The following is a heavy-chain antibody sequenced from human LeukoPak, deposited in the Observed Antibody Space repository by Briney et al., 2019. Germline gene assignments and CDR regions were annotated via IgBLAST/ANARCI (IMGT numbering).Heavy chain of an antibody. D-gene: IGHD5-18*01. Sequence: SETLSLTCTVSGGSISTYYWSWIRQPPGKRLEWIGYIYYTGTTNYNPSLTSRLTISVDTSKSQFSLRLSSVTSADTAVYYCVGTKLWLPFDSWGQGTLVTVSS. CDR3: VGTKLWLPFDS. CDR2: IYYTGTT. V-gene: IGHV4-59*01. J-gene: IGHJ4*02. CDR1: GGSISTYY.